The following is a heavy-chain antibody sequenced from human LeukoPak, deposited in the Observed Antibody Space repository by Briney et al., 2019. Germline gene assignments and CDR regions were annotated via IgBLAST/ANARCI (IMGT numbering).Heavy chain of an antibody. J-gene: IGHJ3*02. Sequence: ASVKVSCTASGYTFTSYYMHWVRQAPGQGLEWMGIINPSGGSTSYAQKFQGRVTMPRDTSTSTVYMELSSLRPEDTAVYYCARDSRSIGYCSGGSCYSDAFDIWGQGTMVTVSS. V-gene: IGHV1-46*01. CDR3: ARDSRSIGYCSGGSCYSDAFDI. CDR1: GYTFTSYY. CDR2: INPSGGST. D-gene: IGHD2-15*01.